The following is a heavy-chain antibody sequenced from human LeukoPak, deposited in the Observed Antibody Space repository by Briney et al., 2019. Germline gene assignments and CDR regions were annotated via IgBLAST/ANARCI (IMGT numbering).Heavy chain of an antibody. CDR2: MNPNSGAT. J-gene: IGHJ6*02. CDR1: GYTFTSYD. CDR3: ARVSYYDFWSGYYRPYYYGMDV. Sequence: GASVKVSCKASGYTFTSYDINWLRQATGQGPEWMGWMNPNSGATGYAQKFQGRVTMTRSTPINTAYMELSSLRSEDTAVYYCARVSYYDFWSGYYRPYYYGMDVWGQGTTVTVSS. V-gene: IGHV1-8*01. D-gene: IGHD3-3*01.